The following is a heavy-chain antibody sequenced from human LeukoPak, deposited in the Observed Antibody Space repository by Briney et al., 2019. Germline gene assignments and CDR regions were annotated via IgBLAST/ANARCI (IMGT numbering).Heavy chain of an antibody. V-gene: IGHV3-30*02. CDR1: GFTFSSYG. CDR3: AKQVRPADYFDY. D-gene: IGHD3-10*01. Sequence: GGSLRLSCAASGFTFSSYGMHWVRQAPGKGLEWVAFIRYDGSNKYYADSVKGRFTISRDNSKNTLYLQMNSLRAEDTAVYYCAKQVRPADYFDYWGQGTPVTVSS. J-gene: IGHJ4*02. CDR2: IRYDGSNK.